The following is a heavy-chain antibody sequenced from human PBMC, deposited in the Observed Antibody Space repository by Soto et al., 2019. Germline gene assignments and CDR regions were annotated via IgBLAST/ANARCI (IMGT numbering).Heavy chain of an antibody. J-gene: IGHJ3*02. V-gene: IGHV3-23*01. D-gene: IGHD2-8*02. CDR1: GFICSSYD. CDR2: ILVDGRT. CDR3: AKATATGGGAFDI. Sequence: GGSLRLSCAASGFICSSYDMSWVRQAPGKGLEWVSTILVDGRTFYVDSVKGRFTISRDSSQNTVYLQMNSLTAGDTALYYCAKATATGGGAFDICGQGTMVTVS.